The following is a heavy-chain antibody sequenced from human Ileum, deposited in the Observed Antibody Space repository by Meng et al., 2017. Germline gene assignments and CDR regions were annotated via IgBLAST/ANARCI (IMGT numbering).Heavy chain of an antibody. D-gene: IGHD1-26*01. CDR3: ARGQGSGSYYVWFDP. V-gene: IGHV1-8*01. CDR1: DYTFTSYD. CDR2: MNPNSGNT. J-gene: IGHJ5*02. Sequence: VELGQWGSEVKKPGAPGQVSCNASDYTFTSYDINWVRQATGQGLEWMGWMNPNSGNTGYAQKFQGRVTMTRNTSISTAYMELSSLRSEDTAVYYCARGQGSGSYYVWFDPWGQGTLVTVSS.